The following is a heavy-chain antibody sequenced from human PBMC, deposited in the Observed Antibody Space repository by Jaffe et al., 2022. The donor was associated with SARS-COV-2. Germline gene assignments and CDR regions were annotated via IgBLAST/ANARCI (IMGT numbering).Heavy chain of an antibody. CDR3: ARARYCDSPSCYIEAGFDY. J-gene: IGHJ4*02. CDR1: GGSIRSGSYY. D-gene: IGHD2-2*02. Sequence: QVQLQESGPGLVKPSQTLSLTCTVSGGSIRSGSYYWSWIRQPAGKGLEWIGRMYTSGSTNYNPSLKSRVTISLDTSKNQFSLKLSSVTAADTAVYYCARARYCDSPSCYIEAGFDYWGQGTLVTVSS. V-gene: IGHV4-61*02. CDR2: MYTSGST.